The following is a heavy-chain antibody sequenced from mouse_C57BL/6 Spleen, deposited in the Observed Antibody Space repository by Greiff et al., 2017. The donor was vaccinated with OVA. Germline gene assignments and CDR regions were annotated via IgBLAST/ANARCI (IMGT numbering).Heavy chain of an antibody. CDR1: GYTFTDYE. Sequence: VKLMESGAELVRPGASVTLSCKASGYTFTDYEMHWVKQTPVHGLEWIGAIDPETGGTAYNQKFKGKAILTADKSSSTAYMELRSLTSEDSAVYYCTRRDYYGSFYAMDDWGQGTSVTVSS. CDR2: IDPETGGT. J-gene: IGHJ4*01. CDR3: TRRDYYGSFYAMDD. D-gene: IGHD1-1*01. V-gene: IGHV1-15*01.